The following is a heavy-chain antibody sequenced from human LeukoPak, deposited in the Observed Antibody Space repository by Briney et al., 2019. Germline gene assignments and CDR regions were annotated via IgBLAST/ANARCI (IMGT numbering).Heavy chain of an antibody. CDR1: GYSFTSYW. CDR2: IDPSDSYT. Sequence: ESLKISCKGSGYSFTSYWISWVRQMPGKGLEWMGRIDPSDSYTNYSPSFQGHVTISADKSISTAYLQWSSLKASDTAMYYCARHGADYDILTGYYHYYNYGMDVWGQGTTVTVSS. D-gene: IGHD3-9*01. J-gene: IGHJ6*02. CDR3: ARHGADYDILTGYYHYYNYGMDV. V-gene: IGHV5-10-1*01.